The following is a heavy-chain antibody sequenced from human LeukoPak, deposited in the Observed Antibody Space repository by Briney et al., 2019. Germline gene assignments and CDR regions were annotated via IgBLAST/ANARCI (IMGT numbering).Heavy chain of an antibody. CDR3: ARVPPRRYYYDSSGYYDLVY. CDR2: ISAYNGNT. V-gene: IGHV1-18*01. Sequence: EASVKVSCKASGYTFTSYGISWVRQAPGQGLEWMGWISAYNGNTNYAQKLQGRVTMTTDTSTSTAYMELRSLRSDDTAVYYCARVPPRRYYYDSSGYYDLVYWGQGTLVTVSS. J-gene: IGHJ4*02. D-gene: IGHD3-22*01. CDR1: GYTFTSYG.